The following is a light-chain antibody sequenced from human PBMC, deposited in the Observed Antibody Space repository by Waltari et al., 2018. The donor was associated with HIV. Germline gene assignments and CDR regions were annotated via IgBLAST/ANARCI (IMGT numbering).Light chain of an antibody. V-gene: IGLV2-14*01. CDR1: SNDVGGYNY. CDR2: EVS. J-gene: IGLJ2*01. CDR3: SSYTSSATLV. Sequence: QSALTQPASVSGSPGQSITISCTGTSNDVGGYNYVSWYQHHPGKAPKLMIYEVSDRPSGVSSRFSGSKSGNTASLTISGLQAEDKADYYCSSYTSSATLVFGGGTKLTVL.